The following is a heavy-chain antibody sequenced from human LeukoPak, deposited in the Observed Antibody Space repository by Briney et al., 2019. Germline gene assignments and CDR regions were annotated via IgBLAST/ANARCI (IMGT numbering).Heavy chain of an antibody. CDR1: GFTFSDYY. D-gene: IGHD3-16*02. Sequence: GSLRLSCAASGFTFSDYYMSWIRQPPGKGLEWIGEINHSGSTNYNPSPKSRVTISVDTSKNQFSLKLSSVTAADTAVYYCARGTTYDYVWGSYRSTDFDYWGQGTLVTVSS. CDR2: INHSGST. J-gene: IGHJ4*02. CDR3: ARGTTYDYVWGSYRSTDFDY. V-gene: IGHV4-34*01.